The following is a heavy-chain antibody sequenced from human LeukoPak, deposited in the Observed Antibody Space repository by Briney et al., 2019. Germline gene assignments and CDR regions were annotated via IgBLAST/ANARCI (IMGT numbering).Heavy chain of an antibody. J-gene: IGHJ5*02. D-gene: IGHD3-3*01. CDR3: ASDRLYYDFWGGSTHGWFDP. CDR1: GGSISSSSYY. Sequence: SETLSLTCTVSGGSISSSSYYWGWIRQPPGKGLEWIGSIYYSGSTYYNPSLKSRVTISVDTSKNQFSLKLSSVTAADTAVYYCASDRLYYDFWGGSTHGWFDPWGQGTLVTVSS. V-gene: IGHV4-39*01. CDR2: IYYSGST.